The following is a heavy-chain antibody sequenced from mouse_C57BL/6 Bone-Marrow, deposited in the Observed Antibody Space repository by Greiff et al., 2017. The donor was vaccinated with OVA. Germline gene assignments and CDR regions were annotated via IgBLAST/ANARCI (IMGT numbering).Heavy chain of an antibody. CDR1: GYTFTSYW. CDR3: ARSGTTVVAPPFAW. J-gene: IGHJ3*01. Sequence: VQLQQPGAELVKPGASVKLSCKASGYTFTSYWMQWVKQRPGQGLEWIGEIDPSDSYTNYNQKFKGKATLTVDTSSSTAYMQLSSLTSEDSAVYYCARSGTTVVAPPFAWWGQGTLVTVSA. V-gene: IGHV1-50*01. CDR2: IDPSDSYT. D-gene: IGHD1-1*01.